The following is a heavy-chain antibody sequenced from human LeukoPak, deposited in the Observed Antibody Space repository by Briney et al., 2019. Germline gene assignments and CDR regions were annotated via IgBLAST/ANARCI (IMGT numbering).Heavy chain of an antibody. V-gene: IGHV3-11*04. J-gene: IGHJ6*02. Sequence: GGSLRLSCAASGFTFSDYYMSWIRQAPGKGLEWVSYISSSGSTIYYADSVKGRFTISRDNAKSSLYLQMNSLRAEDTAVHYCARDCGGVSCYSGWGNYYGMDVWGQGTTVTVSS. CDR1: GFTFSDYY. D-gene: IGHD2-15*01. CDR3: ARDCGGVSCYSGWGNYYGMDV. CDR2: ISSSGSTI.